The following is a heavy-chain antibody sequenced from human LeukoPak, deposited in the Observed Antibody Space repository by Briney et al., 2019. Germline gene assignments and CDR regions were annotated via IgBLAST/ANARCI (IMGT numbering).Heavy chain of an antibody. J-gene: IGHJ5*02. CDR1: TDSISSSSYS. D-gene: IGHD1-26*01. CDR3: ARQVKIGWDLLGDWFDP. Sequence: SETLSLTCTVSTDSISSSSYSWGWVRQPPGKGLEWIGRFIHSGRIHYNPSLKSRISLSVDTSKQQFSLKLSSVTAADTAVYYCARQVKIGWDLLGDWFDPWGQGTLVTVSS. CDR2: FIHSGRI. V-gene: IGHV4-39*01.